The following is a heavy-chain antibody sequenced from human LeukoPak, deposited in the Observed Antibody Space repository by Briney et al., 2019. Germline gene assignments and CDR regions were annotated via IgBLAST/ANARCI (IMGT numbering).Heavy chain of an antibody. CDR3: ARDLYSADAFDI. CDR1: GYTFTSYD. J-gene: IGHJ3*02. D-gene: IGHD4-11*01. CDR2: MNPNSGNT. Sequence: GASVKVSCKASGYTFTSYDINWVRQATGQGLEWMGWMNPNSGNTGYAQKFQDRVTMTRNTSISTAYMELSSLRSEDTAVYYCARDLYSADAFDIWGQGTMVTVSS. V-gene: IGHV1-8*01.